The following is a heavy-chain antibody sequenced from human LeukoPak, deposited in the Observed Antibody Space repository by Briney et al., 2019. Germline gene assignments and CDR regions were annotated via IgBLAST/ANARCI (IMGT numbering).Heavy chain of an antibody. CDR2: IYSGGST. CDR1: GFTVSSNY. V-gene: IGHV3-66*01. CDR3: ARRYYDFWSGYPD. Sequence: GGSLRLSCAASGFTVSSNYMSWVRQAPGKGLEWVSVIYSGGSTYYADSVKGRFTISRDNSKNTLYLQMNSLRAEDTAVYYCARRYYDFWSGYPDWGQGTLVTVSS. J-gene: IGHJ4*02. D-gene: IGHD3-3*01.